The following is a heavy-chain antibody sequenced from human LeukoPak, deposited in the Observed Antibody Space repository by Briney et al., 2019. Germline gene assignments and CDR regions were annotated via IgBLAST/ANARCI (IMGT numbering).Heavy chain of an antibody. Sequence: GGSLRLSCAASGFTFSSYGMSWVRQAPGKGLEWVGCIRSKAYGGTTEYAASVKGRFTISRDDSKSIAYLQMNSLKTEDTAVYYCSRGGMIVVVITSDDAFDMWGQGTMVTVSS. V-gene: IGHV3-49*04. CDR1: GFTFSSYG. J-gene: IGHJ3*02. D-gene: IGHD3-22*01. CDR2: IRSKAYGGTT. CDR3: SRGGMIVVVITSDDAFDM.